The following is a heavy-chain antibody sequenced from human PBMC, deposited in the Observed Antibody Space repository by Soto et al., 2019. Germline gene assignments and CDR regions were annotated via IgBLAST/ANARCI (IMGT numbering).Heavy chain of an antibody. CDR2: ISAHNGNT. CDR3: ASDTARAIPDA. Sequence: QVQLVQSGAEVKKPGASVKVSCKASGYTFTSYSITWVRQAPGQGLEWMGWISAHNGNTKYAQKLQGRVTMTTDTSTSTANRAVRSLKSDDTAGYYWASDTARAIPDAWGQGTLVTVSS. V-gene: IGHV1-18*01. CDR1: GYTFTSYS. D-gene: IGHD5-18*01. J-gene: IGHJ4*02.